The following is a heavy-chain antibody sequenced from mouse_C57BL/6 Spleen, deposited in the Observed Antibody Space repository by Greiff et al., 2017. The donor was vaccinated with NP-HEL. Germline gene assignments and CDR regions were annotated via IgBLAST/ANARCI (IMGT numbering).Heavy chain of an antibody. J-gene: IGHJ4*01. V-gene: IGHV1-82*01. CDR3: ARGGYYAMDD. D-gene: IGHD1-1*02. Sequence: QVQLQQSGPELVKPGASVKISCKASGYAFSSSWMNWVKQRPGKGLEWIGRIYPGDGDTNYNGKFKGKATLTADKSSSTAYMQLSSLTSEDSAVFFCARGGYYAMDDWGQGTSVTVSS. CDR1: GYAFSSSW. CDR2: IYPGDGDT.